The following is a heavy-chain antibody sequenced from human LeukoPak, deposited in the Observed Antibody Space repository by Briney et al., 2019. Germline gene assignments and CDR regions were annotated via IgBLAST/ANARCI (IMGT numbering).Heavy chain of an antibody. CDR2: IRYDGSNK. V-gene: IGHV3-30*02. CDR1: GFTFSSYG. D-gene: IGHD2-8*01. CDR3: AKDPDCTSGICYTFFDY. Sequence: GGSLRLSCAASGFTFSSYGMHWVRQAPGKGLEWVAFIRYDGSNKYYADSVKGRFTISRDNSKSTLYLQMNSLRAEDTAVYYCAKDPDCTSGICYTFFDYWGQGTLVTVSS. J-gene: IGHJ4*02.